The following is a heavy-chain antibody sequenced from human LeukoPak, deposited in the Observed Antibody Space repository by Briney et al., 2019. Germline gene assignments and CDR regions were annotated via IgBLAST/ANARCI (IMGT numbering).Heavy chain of an antibody. CDR3: ARGSRPVYNLLTGKRYFDY. CDR2: INPSGGST. J-gene: IGHJ4*02. CDR1: GYTFSSYY. V-gene: IGHV1-46*01. D-gene: IGHD3-9*01. Sequence: ASVKVSCKASGYTFSSYYMHWVRQAPGQGLEWMGIINPSGGSTTYAQKFRGRLTMTRDMSTSTVYMELSSLRSEDTAVYYCARGSRPVYNLLTGKRYFDYWGQGTLLTVSS.